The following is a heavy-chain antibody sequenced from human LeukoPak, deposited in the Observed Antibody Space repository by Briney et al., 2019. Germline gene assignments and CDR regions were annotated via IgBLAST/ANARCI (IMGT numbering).Heavy chain of an antibody. Sequence: ASVTVSCKASGYTFTSYDINWVRQATGQGLEWMGWMNPNSGNTGYAQKFQGRVTMTRNTSISTAYMELSSLRSEDTAVYYCARGDGYNPHYGMDVWGQGTTVTVSS. CDR1: GYTFTSYD. D-gene: IGHD5-24*01. J-gene: IGHJ6*02. CDR2: MNPNSGNT. V-gene: IGHV1-8*01. CDR3: ARGDGYNPHYGMDV.